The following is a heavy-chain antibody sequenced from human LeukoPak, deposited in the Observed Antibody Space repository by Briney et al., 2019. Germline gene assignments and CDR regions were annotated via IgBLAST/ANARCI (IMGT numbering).Heavy chain of an antibody. D-gene: IGHD6-19*01. Sequence: PXQXLXWMGWISAYNGITNYAQKLQGRVTMTTDTSTSTAYMELRSLRSDDTAVYYCARRRSGWYRLDYWGQGTLVTVSS. J-gene: IGHJ4*02. CDR2: ISAYNGIT. CDR3: ARRRSGWYRLDY. V-gene: IGHV1-18*01.